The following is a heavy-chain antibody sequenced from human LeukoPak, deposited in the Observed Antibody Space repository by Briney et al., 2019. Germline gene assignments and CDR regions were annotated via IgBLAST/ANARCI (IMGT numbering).Heavy chain of an antibody. D-gene: IGHD5-18*01. J-gene: IGHJ4*02. CDR2: INPNSGGT. CDR3: ARIDTAMPWFDY. Sequence: ASVKVSCKASGYTFTSYYMHRVRQAPGQGLEWMGIINPNSGGTNYAQKFQGRVTMTRDTSISTAYMELSRLRSDDTAVYYCARIDTAMPWFDYWGQGTLVTVSS. V-gene: IGHV1-2*02. CDR1: GYTFTSYY.